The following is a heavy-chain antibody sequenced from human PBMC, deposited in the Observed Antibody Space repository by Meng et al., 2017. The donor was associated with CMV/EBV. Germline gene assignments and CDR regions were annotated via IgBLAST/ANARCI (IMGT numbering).Heavy chain of an antibody. CDR3: AAFMVAIGVDY. Sequence: QGAGPGLGKPYQTLALTCTVSGGSISSGSYYWSWIRQPAGKGLEWIGRIYTSGSTNYNPSLKSRVTISVDTSKNQFSLKLSSVTAADTAVYYCAAFMVAIGVDYWGQGTLVTVSS. CDR1: GGSISSGSYY. V-gene: IGHV4-61*02. J-gene: IGHJ4*02. D-gene: IGHD5-12*01. CDR2: IYTSGST.